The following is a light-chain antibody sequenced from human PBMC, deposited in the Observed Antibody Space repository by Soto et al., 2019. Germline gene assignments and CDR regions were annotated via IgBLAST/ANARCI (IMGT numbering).Light chain of an antibody. Sequence: QSALTQSASVSGSPGQSITISCTGTSSDIGGYNYVSWYQQHPGKAPKLMICDVSNRPSGVSNRFSGSKSGNTASLTISGLQAEDEADYYCSSYTSSSTLVFGGGTKLTVL. J-gene: IGLJ2*01. CDR2: DVS. V-gene: IGLV2-14*03. CDR1: SSDIGGYNY. CDR3: SSYTSSSTLV.